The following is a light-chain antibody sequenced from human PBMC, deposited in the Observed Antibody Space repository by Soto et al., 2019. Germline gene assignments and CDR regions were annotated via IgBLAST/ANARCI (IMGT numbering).Light chain of an antibody. CDR2: EVS. Sequence: QSALTQPPSVSGSPGQSVTISCTGTSSDVANYNRVYWYQQPPGTTPKLIIYEVSNRPSGVPDRFSGSKSGNTASLTISGLQAEDEADYYCISYTSSITSVVFGGGTKLTVL. CDR3: ISYTSSITSVV. V-gene: IGLV2-18*02. CDR1: SSDVANYNR. J-gene: IGLJ2*01.